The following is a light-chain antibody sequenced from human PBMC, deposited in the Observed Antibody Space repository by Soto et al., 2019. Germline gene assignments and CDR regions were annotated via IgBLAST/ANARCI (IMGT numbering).Light chain of an antibody. Sequence: VLTQPASVSGSPGQSITISCTGTSSDVGNYNLVSWYQQHPGKAPKLMIYEGTKRPSGVSNRFSGSKSGNTASLTISGLQAEDEADYYCCSYAGSSFYVFGTGTKVTVL. CDR3: CSYAGSSFYV. J-gene: IGLJ1*01. V-gene: IGLV2-23*01. CDR1: SSDVGNYNL. CDR2: EGT.